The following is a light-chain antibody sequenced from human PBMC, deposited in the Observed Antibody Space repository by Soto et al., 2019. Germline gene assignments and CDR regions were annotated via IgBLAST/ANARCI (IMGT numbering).Light chain of an antibody. CDR3: QQYNSYSHT. CDR1: QSISSW. V-gene: IGKV1-5*03. J-gene: IGKJ2*01. CDR2: KAS. Sequence: DVQMTQSPSTLSASVGDRVTITCRASQSISSWLAWYQQKPGKAPKLLIYKASSLVNGVPSRFSGSGSGTEFTLTISSLQPDDFATYYCQQYNSYSHTFGQGTKLEI.